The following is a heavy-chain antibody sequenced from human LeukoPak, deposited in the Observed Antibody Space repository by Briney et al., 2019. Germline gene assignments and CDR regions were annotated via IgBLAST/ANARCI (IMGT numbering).Heavy chain of an antibody. CDR1: GGSISSSSYY. Sequence: SETLSLTCTVSGGSISSSSYYWGWIRQPPGKGLEWIGSIYYSGSTYYNPSLKSRVTISVDTSKNQFSLKLSSVTAADTAVYYCARHTYQLPCNYWGQGTLVTVSS. J-gene: IGHJ4*02. V-gene: IGHV4-39*01. CDR2: IYYSGST. D-gene: IGHD2-2*01. CDR3: ARHTYQLPCNY.